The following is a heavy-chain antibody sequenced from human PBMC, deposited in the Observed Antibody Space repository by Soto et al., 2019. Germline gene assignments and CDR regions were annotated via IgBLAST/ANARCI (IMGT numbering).Heavy chain of an antibody. V-gene: IGHV1-18*04. J-gene: IGHJ4*02. CDR1: GYTFTSYG. D-gene: IGHD1-7*01. CDR3: ARADAKLELPDY. Sequence: ASVKVSCKASGYTFTSYGISWVRQAPGQGLEWMGWISAYNGNTNYAQKLQGRVTMTTDTSTSTAYMELRSLRSDDTAVFYCARADAKLELPDYWGQGTLVTVSS. CDR2: ISAYNGNT.